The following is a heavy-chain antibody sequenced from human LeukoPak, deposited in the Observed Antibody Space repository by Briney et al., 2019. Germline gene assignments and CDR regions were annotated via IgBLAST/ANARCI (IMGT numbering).Heavy chain of an antibody. Sequence: SETLSLTCTVSGDSISSSSYYWGWIRQPPGKGLEWIGSIYYSGSTYYNPSLKSRVTISVDTSKNQFSLKLSSVTAADTAVYYCARGYSSSVYNWFDPWGQGTLVTVSS. CDR1: GDSISSSSYY. D-gene: IGHD6-6*01. CDR2: IYYSGST. J-gene: IGHJ5*02. V-gene: IGHV4-39*07. CDR3: ARGYSSSVYNWFDP.